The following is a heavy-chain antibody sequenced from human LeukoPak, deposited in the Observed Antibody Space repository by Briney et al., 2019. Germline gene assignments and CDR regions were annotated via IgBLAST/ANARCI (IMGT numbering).Heavy chain of an antibody. CDR3: AKDRHIVVVTAILDY. CDR2: ISYDGSNK. V-gene: IGHV3-30*18. Sequence: GGSLRSSFPAPGLTLSGYGRHGVRQAPGKGLEGGAVISYDGSNKYYADSVKGRFTISRDNSKNTLYLQMNSLRAEDTAVYYCAKDRHIVVVTAILDYWGQGTLVTVSS. CDR1: GLTLSGYG. J-gene: IGHJ4*02. D-gene: IGHD2-21*02.